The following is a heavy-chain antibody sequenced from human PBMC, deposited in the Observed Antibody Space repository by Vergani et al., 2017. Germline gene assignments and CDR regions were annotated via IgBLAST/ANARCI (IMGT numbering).Heavy chain of an antibody. CDR2: INHSGST. J-gene: IGHJ6*02. V-gene: IGHV4-30-2*01. CDR1: GGSISSGGYS. D-gene: IGHD6-19*01. Sequence: QLQLQESGSGLVKPSQTLSLTCAVSGGSISSGGYSWSWIRQPPGKGLEWIGEINHSGSTNYNPSLKSRVTISVDTSKNQFSLKLSSVTAADTAVYYCARGWIRNSSGGNIYYYGMDFWGQGTTVTVSS. CDR3: ARGWIRNSSGGNIYYYGMDF.